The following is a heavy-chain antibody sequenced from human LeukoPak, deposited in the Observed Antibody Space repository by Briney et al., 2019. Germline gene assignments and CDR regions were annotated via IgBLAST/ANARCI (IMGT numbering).Heavy chain of an antibody. D-gene: IGHD2-15*01. CDR1: GGSISSLY. CDR3: ARRVVAATWWFDP. Sequence: KPSETLSLTCTISGGSISSLYWSWIRQPPGKGLEWIGYIYTSGSTTYNPSLKSRVTISVDTSKNQFSLKLSSVTAADTAVYYCARRVVAATWWFDPWGQGTLVTVSS. V-gene: IGHV4-4*09. CDR2: IYTSGST. J-gene: IGHJ5*02.